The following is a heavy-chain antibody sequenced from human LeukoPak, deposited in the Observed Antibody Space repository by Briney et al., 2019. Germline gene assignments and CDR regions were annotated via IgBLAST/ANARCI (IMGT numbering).Heavy chain of an antibody. CDR1: GFTFSNAW. CDR2: IKSKTDGGTT. Sequence: PGGSLRLSSAASGFTFSNAWMSWVRQAPGKGLEWVGRIKSKTDGGTTDYAAPVKGRFTISRDDSKNTLYLQMNSLKTEDTAVYYCTTDHPYDILTGPHIDYWGQGTLVTVSS. D-gene: IGHD3-9*01. CDR3: TTDHPYDILTGPHIDY. V-gene: IGHV3-15*01. J-gene: IGHJ4*02.